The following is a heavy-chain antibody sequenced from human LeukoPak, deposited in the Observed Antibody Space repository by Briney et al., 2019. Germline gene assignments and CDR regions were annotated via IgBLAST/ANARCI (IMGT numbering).Heavy chain of an antibody. CDR2: IIPIFGTA. CDR1: GGTFSSYA. J-gene: IGHJ4*02. Sequence: SVKVSCKASGGTFSSYAISWVRQAPGQGLEWMGGIIPIFGTANYAQKFQGRVSMTRDTSTSTVYMELSSLRSEDTAMYWCARGYYDSSGYDPGLGYWGQGTLVTVSS. D-gene: IGHD3-22*01. CDR3: ARGYYDSSGYDPGLGY. V-gene: IGHV1-69*05.